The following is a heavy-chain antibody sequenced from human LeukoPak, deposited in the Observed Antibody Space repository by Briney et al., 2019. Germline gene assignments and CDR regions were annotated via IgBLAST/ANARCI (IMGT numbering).Heavy chain of an antibody. V-gene: IGHV3-21*01. CDR2: ISGSSSYI. CDR3: ARTVYYDRDDAYYRNFDS. CDR1: GFTFSSYS. D-gene: IGHD3-22*01. J-gene: IGHJ4*02. Sequence: AGGSLRLSCAASGFTFSSYSMNWVRQAPGKGLEWVSSISGSSSYIYYADSVKGRFTISRDNAKNALYLQVNSLRAEDTAVYYCARTVYYDRDDAYYRNFDSWGQGTLVTVSS.